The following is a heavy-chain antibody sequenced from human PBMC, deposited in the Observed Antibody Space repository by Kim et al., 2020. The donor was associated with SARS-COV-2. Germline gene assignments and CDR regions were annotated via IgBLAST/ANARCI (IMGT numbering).Heavy chain of an antibody. V-gene: IGHV3-23*01. Sequence: AASVKGRLTISRDKSKNTLYLQMNSLRAEDTAVYYCAKGESMVRGAYFDYWGQGTLVTVSS. CDR3: AKGESMVRGAYFDY. D-gene: IGHD3-10*01. J-gene: IGHJ4*02.